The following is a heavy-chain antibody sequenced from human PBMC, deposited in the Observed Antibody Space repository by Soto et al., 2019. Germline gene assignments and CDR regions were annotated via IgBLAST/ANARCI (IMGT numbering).Heavy chain of an antibody. V-gene: IGHV3-23*01. J-gene: IGHJ4*02. CDR3: AIPPPTVQELLGLYYFDY. D-gene: IGHD2-15*01. Sequence: GGSLRLSCAASGFTFSSYAMSWVRQAPGKGLEWVSAISGSGGSTYYADSVKGRFTISRDNSKNTLYLQMNSLRAEDTAVYYCAIPPPTVQELLGLYYFDYWGQGTLVTVSS. CDR2: ISGSGGST. CDR1: GFTFSSYA.